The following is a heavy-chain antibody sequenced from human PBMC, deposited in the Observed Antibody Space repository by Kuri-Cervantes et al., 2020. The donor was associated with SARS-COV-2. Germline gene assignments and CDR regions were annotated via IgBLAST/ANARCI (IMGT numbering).Heavy chain of an antibody. D-gene: IGHD1-26*01. CDR2: INWNGGST. V-gene: IGHV3-20*04. Sequence: GGSLRLSCAASGFTFDDYGMSWVRQAPGKGLEWVSGINWNGGSTGYADPVKGRFTISRDNAKNSLYLQMHSLRAEDTALYYCARVEVGAHVGAFDIWGQGTMVTISS. J-gene: IGHJ3*02. CDR1: GFTFDDYG. CDR3: ARVEVGAHVGAFDI.